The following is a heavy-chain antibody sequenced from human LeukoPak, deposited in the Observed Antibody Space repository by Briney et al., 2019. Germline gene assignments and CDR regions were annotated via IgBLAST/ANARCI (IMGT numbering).Heavy chain of an antibody. CDR1: GGSISSSSYF. V-gene: IGHV4-39*01. J-gene: IGHJ4*02. Sequence: PSETLSLTCTVSGGSISSSSYFWGWIRQPLGKGLEWIGSISYSGSTYYNPSLKSRVTISVGTSKNQFSLKLNSVTAADTAVYYCARSVNIVVEYYFDYWGQGTLVTVSS. CDR2: ISYSGST. CDR3: ARSVNIVVEYYFDY. D-gene: IGHD2-15*01.